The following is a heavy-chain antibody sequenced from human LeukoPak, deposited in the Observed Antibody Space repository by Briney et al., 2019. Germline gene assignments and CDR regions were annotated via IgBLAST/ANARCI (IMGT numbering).Heavy chain of an antibody. CDR3: AKEALEVAGSLRD. Sequence: GGSLRLSCAASGFTFSNAWMSWVRQAPGKGLEWVVFISHDGSIKDYADSVKGRFAISRDNSRNTLDLQMTSLRGEDTAVYYCAKEALEVAGSLRDWGQGTLVTVSS. CDR2: ISHDGSIK. V-gene: IGHV3-30*18. J-gene: IGHJ4*02. D-gene: IGHD6-19*01. CDR1: GFTFSNAW.